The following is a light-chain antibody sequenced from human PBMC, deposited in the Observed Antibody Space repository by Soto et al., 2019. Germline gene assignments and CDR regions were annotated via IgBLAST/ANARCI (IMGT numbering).Light chain of an antibody. J-gene: IGLJ1*01. Sequence: QSVLTQPASVSGSPGQSITISCTGTSSDVGGYNYVSWYQQHPGKAPKLMIYYVSNRPSGVSNRFSGSKSGNTASLTISGLQAEDEADYYCSSYTSSSTLLNVFGTGTKVTVL. V-gene: IGLV2-14*01. CDR3: SSYTSSSTLLNV. CDR1: SSDVGGYNY. CDR2: YVS.